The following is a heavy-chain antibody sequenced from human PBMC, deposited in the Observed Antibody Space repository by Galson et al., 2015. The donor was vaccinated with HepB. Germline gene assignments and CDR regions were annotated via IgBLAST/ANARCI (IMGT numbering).Heavy chain of an antibody. CDR3: AREGLLWFGELSGWFDP. CDR1: GFTFSSYG. D-gene: IGHD3-10*01. J-gene: IGHJ5*02. Sequence: SLRLSCAASGFTFSSYGMHWVRQAPGKGLEWVAVIWYDGSNKYYADSVKGRFTISRDNSKNTLYLQMNSLRAEDTAVYYCAREGLLWFGELSGWFDPWGQGTLVTVSS. CDR2: IWYDGSNK. V-gene: IGHV3-33*08.